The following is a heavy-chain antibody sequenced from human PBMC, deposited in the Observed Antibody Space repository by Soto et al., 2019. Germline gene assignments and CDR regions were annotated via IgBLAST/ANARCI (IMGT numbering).Heavy chain of an antibody. D-gene: IGHD1-26*01. Sequence: GESLKISCQTSGYTFTNYWIGWVRQMPGGGLEWMGRIDPSDSYTSNSPSFQGHVTISADKSINTAYMQWSSLKASDTAMYYCVRHRVGSYYYFDYWGQGTLVTVSS. J-gene: IGHJ4*02. V-gene: IGHV5-10-1*01. CDR1: GYTFTNYW. CDR2: IDPSDSYT. CDR3: VRHRVGSYYYFDY.